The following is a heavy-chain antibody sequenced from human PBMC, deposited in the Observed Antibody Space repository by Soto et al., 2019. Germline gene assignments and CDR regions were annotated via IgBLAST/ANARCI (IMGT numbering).Heavy chain of an antibody. V-gene: IGHV1-69*13. Sequence: GASVKVSFKASGGTFSSYAISWLRQAPGQGLEWMGGIIPIFGTANYAQKFQGRVTITADESTSTAYMELSSLRSEDTAVYYCARAPEYDILTGYSNNWFDPWGQGTLVTVSS. CDR1: GGTFSSYA. D-gene: IGHD3-9*01. CDR3: ARAPEYDILTGYSNNWFDP. J-gene: IGHJ5*02. CDR2: IIPIFGTA.